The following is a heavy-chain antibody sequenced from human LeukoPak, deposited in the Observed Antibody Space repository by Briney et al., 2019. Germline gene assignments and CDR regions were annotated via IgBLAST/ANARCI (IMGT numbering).Heavy chain of an antibody. Sequence: SETLSLTCTVSGGSISITNYYWGWIRQPPGKGLEWIGSIYYDGSTYYNPSLKSRVTISVDTSKNQFSLKLSSVTAADTAVYYCARDFDVWGQGTLVTVSS. J-gene: IGHJ1*01. CDR3: ARDFDV. D-gene: IGHD3-9*01. CDR2: IYYDGST. CDR1: GGSISITNYY. V-gene: IGHV4-39*07.